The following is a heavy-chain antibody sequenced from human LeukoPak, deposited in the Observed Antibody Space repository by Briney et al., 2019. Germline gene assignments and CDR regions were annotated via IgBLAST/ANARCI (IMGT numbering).Heavy chain of an antibody. CDR2: IGMGDDT. V-gene: IGHV3-23*01. CDR1: GFMFNNFG. D-gene: IGHD3-10*01. CDR3: AKGFYGSGSSYFDA. Sequence: GGSLRLSCTASGFMFNNFGLSWVRQPPGKGLEWVSAIGMGDDTYYADAVGGRFTISRDNSKNTLFLQMNSLSAVDTAIYYCAKGFYGSGSSYFDAWGQGILVSVSS. J-gene: IGHJ4*02.